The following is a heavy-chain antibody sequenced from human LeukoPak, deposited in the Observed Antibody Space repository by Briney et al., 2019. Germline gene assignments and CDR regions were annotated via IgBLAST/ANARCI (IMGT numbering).Heavy chain of an antibody. V-gene: IGHV4-4*07. CDR2: IYTSGST. Sequence: SETLSLTCTVSGGSISSYYWSWIRQPAGKGLEWIGRIYTSGSTNHNPSLKSRVTMSVDTSKNQFSLKLSSVTAADTAVYHCARAPAGPPYYYMDVWGKGTTVSVSS. CDR3: ARAPAGPPYYYMDV. CDR1: GGSISSYY. J-gene: IGHJ6*03.